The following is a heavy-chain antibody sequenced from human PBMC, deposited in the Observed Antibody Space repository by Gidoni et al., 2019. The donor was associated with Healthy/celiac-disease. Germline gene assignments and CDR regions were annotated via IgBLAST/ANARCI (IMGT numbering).Heavy chain of an antibody. CDR2: ISYSGST. D-gene: IGHD7-27*01. CDR3: ARVCPGKGSPTGARSGWFDP. V-gene: IGHV4-30-4*01. J-gene: IGHJ5*02. Sequence: HVQLQESGPGLVKPSQTLSLTCTVSGGSISSCDYFWTWIRQPPGKGLEWIGYISYSGSTYYNPSLNSRLTISLDTSKNQFSLKLSSLTAADTAMYFCARVCPGKGSPTGARSGWFDPWGQGTLVTVSS. CDR1: GGSISSCDYF.